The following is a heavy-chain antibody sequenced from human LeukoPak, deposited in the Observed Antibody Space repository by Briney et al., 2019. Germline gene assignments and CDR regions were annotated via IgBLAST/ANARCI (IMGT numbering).Heavy chain of an antibody. CDR2: ISSRGTTI. D-gene: IGHD3-22*01. CDR1: GFTFSSYE. V-gene: IGHV3-48*03. CDR3: ARDRYYDSSGPEDY. Sequence: PGGSLRLSCAASGFTFSSYEMNWVRQAPGKGLEWVSYISSRGTTIYNADSVKGRFTISRDNAKNSLYLQMNSLRAEDTAVYYCARDRYYDSSGPEDYWGQGTLVTVSS. J-gene: IGHJ4*02.